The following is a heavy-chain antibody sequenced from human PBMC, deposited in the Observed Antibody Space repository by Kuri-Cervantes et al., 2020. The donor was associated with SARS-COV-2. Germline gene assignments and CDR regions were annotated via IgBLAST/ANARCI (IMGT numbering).Heavy chain of an antibody. CDR3: ARDCSTADCKTFGYY. D-gene: IGHD2-2*01. V-gene: IGHV4-61*01. CDR2: IYYSGST. J-gene: IGHJ4*02. Sequence: ESLKISCTVSADSVTNSHYSWSWIRQPPGKGLEWIGYIYYSGSTNYNPSLQNRVSILIDTSKNQFSLRLTSVTAADTAVYYCARDCSTADCKTFGYYWGRGTLVTVSS. CDR1: ADSVTNSHYS.